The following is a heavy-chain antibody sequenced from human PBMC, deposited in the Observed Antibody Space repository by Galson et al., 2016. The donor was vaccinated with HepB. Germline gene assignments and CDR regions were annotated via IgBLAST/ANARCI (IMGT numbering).Heavy chain of an antibody. CDR2: INHDSSAM. CDR3: ARDINWGLDY. V-gene: IGHV3-48*02. D-gene: IGHD7-27*01. Sequence: INHDSSAMNYALSMKDRSTISRDNAKNSLFLQMDSLSDEDTAVYYCARDINWGLDYWGQGILVTVSS. J-gene: IGHJ4*02.